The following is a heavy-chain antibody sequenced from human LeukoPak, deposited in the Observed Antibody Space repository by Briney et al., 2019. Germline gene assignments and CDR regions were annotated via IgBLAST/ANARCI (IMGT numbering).Heavy chain of an antibody. CDR1: GGSISSYY. V-gene: IGHV4-59*01. CDR2: ICYSGST. J-gene: IGHJ4*02. D-gene: IGHD1-26*01. CDR3: ARVAVGAYLDY. Sequence: SETLSLTCTVSGGSISSYYWSWIRQPPGKGLEWIGYICYSGSTNYNPSLKSRVTISVDTSKNQFSLKLSSVTAADTAVYYCARVAVGAYLDYWGQGTLVTVSS.